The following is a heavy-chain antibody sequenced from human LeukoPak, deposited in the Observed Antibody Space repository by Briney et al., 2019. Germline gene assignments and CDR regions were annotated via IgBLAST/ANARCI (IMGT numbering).Heavy chain of an antibody. CDR1: GGSISSSSYY. V-gene: IGHV4-39*07. J-gene: IGHJ4*02. CDR2: IYYSGST. CDR3: ARDQYYDVSTYYEIDY. Sequence: ASETLSLTCTVSGGSISSSSYYWGWIRQPPGKGLEWIGSIYYSGSTYYNPSLKSRVTILVDTSKNQFSLKMTSVTAADTAVYYCARDQYYDVSTYYEIDYWGQGTLVTVSS. D-gene: IGHD3-22*01.